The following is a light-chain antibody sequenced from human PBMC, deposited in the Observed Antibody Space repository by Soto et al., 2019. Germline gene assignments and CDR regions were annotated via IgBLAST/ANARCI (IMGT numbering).Light chain of an antibody. J-gene: IGLJ3*02. CDR3: AAWDDSLNGVA. Sequence: QSVLTQSPSASGTPGQRVSISCSGSTSNIGTNTVSWYQHVPGTAPKLLIYSNNQRPSGVPDRFSGSKSGTSASLAISGLQSEDEADYYCAAWDDSLNGVAFGGGTKLTVL. V-gene: IGLV1-44*01. CDR2: SNN. CDR1: TSNIGTNT.